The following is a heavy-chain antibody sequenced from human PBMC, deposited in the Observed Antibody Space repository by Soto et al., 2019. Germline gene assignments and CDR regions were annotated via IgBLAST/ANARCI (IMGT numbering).Heavy chain of an antibody. D-gene: IGHD3-22*01. CDR3: ARDRFDYYDSSGYWRFDP. CDR2: IRSSSRTI. CDR1: GFTFSSYS. Sequence: EVQLVESGGGLVQPGGSLRLSCAGSGFTFSSYSMNWVRQAPGKGLEWVSYIRSSSRTIYYAGSVKGGFTISRDNAKNSLYLQMNSLRAEATAVYYCARDRFDYYDSSGYWRFDPWGQGTLVTVSS. V-gene: IGHV3-48*01. J-gene: IGHJ5*02.